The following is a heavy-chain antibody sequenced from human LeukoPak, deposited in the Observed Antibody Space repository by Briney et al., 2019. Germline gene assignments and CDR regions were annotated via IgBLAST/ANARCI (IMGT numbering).Heavy chain of an antibody. D-gene: IGHD2-2*01. CDR3: ARVRYQLLWPDNWFDP. CDR1: GFTFSSYW. Sequence: GGSLRLSCAASGFTFSSYWMSWVRQAPGKGLEWVANIKQDGSEKYYVDSVKGRFTISRDNAKNSLYLQMNSLRAEDTAVHYCARVRYQLLWPDNWFDPWGQGTLVTVSS. J-gene: IGHJ5*02. V-gene: IGHV3-7*01. CDR2: IKQDGSEK.